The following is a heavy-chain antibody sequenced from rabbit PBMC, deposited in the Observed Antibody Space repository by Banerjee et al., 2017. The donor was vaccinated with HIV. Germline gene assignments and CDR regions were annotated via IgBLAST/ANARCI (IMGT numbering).Heavy chain of an antibody. J-gene: IGHJ3*01. CDR2: INTSSGNT. V-gene: IGHV1S45*01. CDR3: ARVYTGAGGYSYAPTRLDL. Sequence: QEQLEESGGDLVKPEGSLTLTCKASGFSFSNKYVMCWVRQAPGKGLEWIACINTSSGNTVYASWVNGRFTISSDSAQNTLYLQLNSLTAADTATYFCARVYTGAGGYSYAPTRLDLWGPGTLVTVS. CDR1: GFSFSNKYV. D-gene: IGHD6-1*01.